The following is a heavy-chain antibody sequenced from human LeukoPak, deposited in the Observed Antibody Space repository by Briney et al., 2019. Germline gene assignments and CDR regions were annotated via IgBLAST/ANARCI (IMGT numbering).Heavy chain of an antibody. CDR2: IYHSGST. CDR1: GGSISSGGYS. V-gene: IGHV4-30-2*01. Sequence: SQTLSLTCAVSGGSISSGGYSWNWIRQPPGKGLEWIGYIYHSGSTYYNPSLKSRVTISVDRSKNQFSLKLSSVTAADTAVYYCATASVPDLRGMDVWGQGTTATVSS. D-gene: IGHD1-14*01. CDR3: ATASVPDLRGMDV. J-gene: IGHJ6*02.